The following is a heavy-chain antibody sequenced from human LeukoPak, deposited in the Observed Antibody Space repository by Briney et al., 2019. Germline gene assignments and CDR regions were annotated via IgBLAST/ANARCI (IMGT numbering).Heavy chain of an antibody. CDR3: ARGTPDSSGLENDY. V-gene: IGHV4-59*01. CDR1: GGSISSYY. D-gene: IGHD3-22*01. J-gene: IGHJ4*02. CDR2: IYYSGST. Sequence: SETLSLTCTVSGGSISSYYWSWIRQPPGKGLEWIGYIYYSGSTNYNPSLKSRVTISVDTSKNQFSLKLSSVTAADTAVYYCARGTPDSSGLENDYWGQGTLVTVSS.